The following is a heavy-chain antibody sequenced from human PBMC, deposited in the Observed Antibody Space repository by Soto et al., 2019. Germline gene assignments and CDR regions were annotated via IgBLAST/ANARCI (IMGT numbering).Heavy chain of an antibody. J-gene: IGHJ6*02. CDR3: ARGVYDSSGYDDYGMDV. CDR2: IYPGDSDT. CDR1: GYSFTSYW. D-gene: IGHD3-22*01. Sequence: GESLKISCKGSGYSFTSYWIGWVRQMPGKGLEWMGIIYPGDSDTRYSPSFQGQVTISADKSISTAYLQWSSLKASDTAMYYCARGVYDSSGYDDYGMDVWGQGTTVTVSS. V-gene: IGHV5-51*01.